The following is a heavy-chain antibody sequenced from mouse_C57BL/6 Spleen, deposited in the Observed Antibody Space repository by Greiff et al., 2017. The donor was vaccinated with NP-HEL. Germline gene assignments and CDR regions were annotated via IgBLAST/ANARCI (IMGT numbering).Heavy chain of an antibody. D-gene: IGHD3-2*02. CDR2: IDPSSGYT. CDR3: ASAPSSGSLYFDY. CDR1: GYTFTSYT. Sequence: VQLQQSGAELARPGASVKMSCKASGYTFTSYTMHWVKQRPGQGLEWIGYIDPSSGYTKYNQKFKDKATLTADKSSSTAYMQLSSLTSEDSAVYYCASAPSSGSLYFDYWGQGTTLTVSS. J-gene: IGHJ2*01. V-gene: IGHV1-4*01.